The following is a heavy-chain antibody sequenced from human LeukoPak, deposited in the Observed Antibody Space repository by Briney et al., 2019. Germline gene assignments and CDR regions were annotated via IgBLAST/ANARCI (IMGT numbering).Heavy chain of an antibody. V-gene: IGHV4-39*01. J-gene: IGHJ3*02. Sequence: SSETLSLTCTVSGGSISSSSYYWGWIPHPQGKGLEWIGRIYYSGSTYYNPSLKSRVTISVDTSKNQASLKLSSVTAADTAVYYCAGRYCSSTSCYQFEDAFDIWGQGTMVTVSS. CDR3: AGRYCSSTSCYQFEDAFDI. CDR1: GGSISSSSYY. CDR2: IYYSGST. D-gene: IGHD2-2*01.